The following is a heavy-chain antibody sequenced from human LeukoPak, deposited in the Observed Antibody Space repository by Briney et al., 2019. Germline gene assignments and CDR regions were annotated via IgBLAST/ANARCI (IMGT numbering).Heavy chain of an antibody. CDR2: IYTSGST. Sequence: SQTLSLTCTVSGGSISSGNYYWSWIRQPAGKGLEWIGRIYTSGSTNYNPSLKSRVTISVDTSKNQFSLKLTSVTAADTAVYYCARAPTVTTYGEYWFDPWGQGTLVTVSS. J-gene: IGHJ5*02. CDR1: GGSISSGNYY. CDR3: ARAPTVTTYGEYWFDP. D-gene: IGHD4-17*01. V-gene: IGHV4-61*02.